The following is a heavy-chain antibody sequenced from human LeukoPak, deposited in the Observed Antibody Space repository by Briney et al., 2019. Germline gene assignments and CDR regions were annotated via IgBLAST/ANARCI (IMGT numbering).Heavy chain of an antibody. CDR2: IYYNGNT. D-gene: IGHD5-18*01. V-gene: IGHV4-39*01. CDR1: GGSISSCSCY. Sequence: PSETLSLTCTVSGGSISSCSCYWGWIRQPPGKGLEWIGSIYYNGNTYYNPSLKSRVTISVDTSKNQFSLKLSSVTAADTAVYYCARHVDYIYGQVDYWGQGTLVTVSS. CDR3: ARHVDYIYGQVDY. J-gene: IGHJ4*02.